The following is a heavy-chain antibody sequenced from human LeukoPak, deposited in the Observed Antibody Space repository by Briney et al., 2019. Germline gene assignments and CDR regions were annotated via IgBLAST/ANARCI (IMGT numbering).Heavy chain of an antibody. Sequence: SVKVSCKASGGTFSSYAISWVRQAPGQGLEWMGGIIPIFGTANYAQKFQGRVTITADESTSTAYMELSSLRSEDTAVYYCARGLFSSSSYYYYYMDVWGKGTTVTVSS. CDR1: GGTFSSYA. CDR3: ARGLFSSSSYYYYYMDV. D-gene: IGHD6-13*01. V-gene: IGHV1-69*13. J-gene: IGHJ6*03. CDR2: IIPIFGTA.